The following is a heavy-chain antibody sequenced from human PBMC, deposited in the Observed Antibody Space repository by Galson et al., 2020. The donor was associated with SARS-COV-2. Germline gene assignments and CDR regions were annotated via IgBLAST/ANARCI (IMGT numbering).Heavy chain of an antibody. Sequence: TGGSLRLSCAASGFTFSTYGMHWVRQTPGKGLEWVAVITYDGSYKYYADSVTGRFTISRDNSKNTLYLQMNSLRPEDTAVYHCVEDPPRSSWLLEYWGQGTLVTVSS. J-gene: IGHJ4*02. V-gene: IGHV3-30*18. D-gene: IGHD3-3*01. CDR1: GFTFSTYG. CDR3: VEDPPRSSWLLEY. CDR2: ITYDGSYK.